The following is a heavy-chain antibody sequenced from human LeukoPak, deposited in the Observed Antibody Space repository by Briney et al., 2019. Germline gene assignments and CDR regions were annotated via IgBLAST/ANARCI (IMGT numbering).Heavy chain of an antibody. J-gene: IGHJ4*02. CDR2: INPNSGGT. CDR3: ARARMGYGDSDFDY. CDR1: GYTFTGYY. D-gene: IGHD4-17*01. V-gene: IGHV1-2*02. Sequence: ASVKVSCKASGYTFTGYYMHWVRQAPGQGLEWMGWINPNSGGTNYAQKFKGRVTMTRDTSISTAYMELSRLRSDDTAVYYCARARMGYGDSDFDYWGQGTLVTVSS.